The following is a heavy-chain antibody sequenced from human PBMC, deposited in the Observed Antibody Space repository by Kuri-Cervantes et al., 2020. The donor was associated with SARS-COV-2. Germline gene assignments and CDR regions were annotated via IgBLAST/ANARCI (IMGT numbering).Heavy chain of an antibody. CDR3: ASSLVGATFDY. D-gene: IGHD1-26*01. J-gene: IGHJ4*02. Sequence: GGSLRLSCAASGFTFSSYAMHWVRQAPGKGLEYVSAISSNGGSTYYADSVKGRFTISRDNSKNTLYLQMGSLRAEDTAVYYCASSLVGATFDYWGQGTLVTVSS. CDR1: GFTFSSYA. CDR2: ISSNGGST. V-gene: IGHV3-64*02.